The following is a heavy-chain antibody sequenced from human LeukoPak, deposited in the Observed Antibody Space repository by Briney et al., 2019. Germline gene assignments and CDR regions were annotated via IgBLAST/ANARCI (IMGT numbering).Heavy chain of an antibody. CDR2: IYHSGST. CDR3: ARQGPNDAFDI. CDR1: GGSVDTYY. Sequence: SETLSLTCIVSGGSVDTYYWSWIRQPPGKGLEWIGYIYHSGSTYYNPSLKSRVTISVDTSKNQFSLKLSSVTAADTAVYYCARQGPNDAFDIWGQGTMVTVSS. V-gene: IGHV4-59*04. J-gene: IGHJ3*02.